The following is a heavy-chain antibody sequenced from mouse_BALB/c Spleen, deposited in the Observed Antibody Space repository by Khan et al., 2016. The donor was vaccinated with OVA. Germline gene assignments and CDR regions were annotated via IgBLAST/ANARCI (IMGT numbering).Heavy chain of an antibody. J-gene: IGHJ3*01. V-gene: IGHV5-4*02. D-gene: IGHD2-14*01. CDR1: GFTFSDYY. CDR2: ISDGGTYT. CDR3: SREWGLYRYAWFAY. Sequence: EVELVESGGGLVKPGGSLKLSCAASGFTFSDYYMYWVRQTPEKRLEWVATISDGGTYTYYPASVKGRFTISRDNAKNNLYLQMSSLKSEDAAMYYCSREWGLYRYAWFAYWGQGTLVTVSA.